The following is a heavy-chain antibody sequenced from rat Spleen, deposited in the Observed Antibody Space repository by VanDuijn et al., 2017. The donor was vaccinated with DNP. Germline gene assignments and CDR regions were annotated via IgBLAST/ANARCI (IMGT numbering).Heavy chain of an antibody. Sequence: QVQLQQSGAELAKPGSSVMISCRASGYTFTTYYIGWIKQTTRQGLEYIGYINMGNGGTNYNEKFKGKATLTGGKSSSTAFMQLSSLTPDDSAVYYCARGSDGVWFVYWGQGTLVTVSS. CDR1: GYTFTTYY. V-gene: IGHV1-43*01. CDR2: INMGNGGT. D-gene: IGHD4-3*01. CDR3: ARGSDGVWFVY. J-gene: IGHJ3*01.